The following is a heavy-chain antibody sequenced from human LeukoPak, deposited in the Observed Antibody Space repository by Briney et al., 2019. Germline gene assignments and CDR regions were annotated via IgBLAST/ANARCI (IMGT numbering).Heavy chain of an antibody. CDR1: GFTFSGSA. D-gene: IGHD3-22*01. CDR3: AKDLQRITMIVVARRYFDL. J-gene: IGHJ2*01. CDR2: ISYDGSNK. Sequence: GGSLRLSCAASGFTFSGSAMHWVRQAPGKGLEWVAVISYDGSNKYYADSVKGRFTISRDNSKNTLYLQMNSLRAEDTAVYYCAKDLQRITMIVVARRYFDLWGRGTLVTVSS. V-gene: IGHV3-30-3*01.